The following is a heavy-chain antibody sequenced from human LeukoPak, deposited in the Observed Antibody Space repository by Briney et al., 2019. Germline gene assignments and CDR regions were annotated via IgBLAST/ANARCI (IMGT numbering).Heavy chain of an antibody. CDR1: GFSFTTYW. J-gene: IGHJ4*02. D-gene: IGHD2-15*01. Sequence: GGSLRLSCAASGFSFTTYWMSWVRQAPGKGLEWVANIKQDGTEKYYVDSVKGRFTISRDNAKNSLYLQMNSLRVEDTAVYYCARVGYCSGGSCYPGFDYWGQGTLVTVSS. CDR2: IKQDGTEK. CDR3: ARVGYCSGGSCYPGFDY. V-gene: IGHV3-7*01.